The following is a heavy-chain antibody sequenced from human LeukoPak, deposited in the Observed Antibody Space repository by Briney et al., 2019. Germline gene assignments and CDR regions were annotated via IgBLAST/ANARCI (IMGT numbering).Heavy chain of an antibody. Sequence: GGSLRLSCAASGFTFSGYWMSWVRQAPGKGLEWVANIKQDGSEKYYVDSVKGRFTISRDNAKSSLYLQMNSLRAEDTAVYYCARVKFDYWGQGTLVTVSS. CDR3: ARVKFDY. V-gene: IGHV3-7*01. J-gene: IGHJ4*02. CDR2: IKQDGSEK. CDR1: GFTFSGYW.